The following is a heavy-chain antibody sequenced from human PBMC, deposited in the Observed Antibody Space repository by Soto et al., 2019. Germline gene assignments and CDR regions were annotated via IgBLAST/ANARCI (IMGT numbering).Heavy chain of an antibody. J-gene: IGHJ6*02. CDR1: GYSFSGYG. CDR3: ARPAATVIFYSGMDV. CDR2: ISPASGYS. Sequence: ASVKVSCKASGYSFSGYGMSWVRQAPGQGLEWMGWISPASGYSKVAQKLQGRVTLTTERSTNTAYMELTGLRSDDTAVYYCARPAATVIFYSGMDVWGQGTTVTVSS. D-gene: IGHD4-17*01. V-gene: IGHV1-18*04.